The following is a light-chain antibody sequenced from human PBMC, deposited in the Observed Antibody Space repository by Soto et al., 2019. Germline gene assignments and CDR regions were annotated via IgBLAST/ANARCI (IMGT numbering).Light chain of an antibody. CDR2: DVS. V-gene: IGLV2-14*03. Sequence: QSALTQPASVSGSPGQSITISCTGTSSDVGGYNYVSWYQHHPGKAPKLIIYDVSNRPSGVSNRFSGSKSGNTASLTISGLQAEDDADYYCSSYTSSSTLVVFGGGTKLTVL. CDR1: SSDVGGYNY. CDR3: SSYTSSSTLVV. J-gene: IGLJ2*01.